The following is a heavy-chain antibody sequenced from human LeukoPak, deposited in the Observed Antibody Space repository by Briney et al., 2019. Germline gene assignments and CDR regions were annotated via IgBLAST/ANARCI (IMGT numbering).Heavy chain of an antibody. J-gene: IGHJ4*02. CDR3: ARSGSYAAAGDY. Sequence: SETLSLTCAVSGGSISSSDWWSWVRQPPGRGLEWIGYIWRSDHTNYNPSLKSRVTISLDTSKNQFSLKLSSVTAADTAVYYCARSGSYAAAGDYWGQGTLVTVSS. V-gene: IGHV4-4*02. D-gene: IGHD2-15*01. CDR2: IWRSDHT. CDR1: GGSISSSDW.